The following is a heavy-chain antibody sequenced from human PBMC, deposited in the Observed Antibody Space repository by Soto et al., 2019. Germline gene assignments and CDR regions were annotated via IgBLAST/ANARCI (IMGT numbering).Heavy chain of an antibody. Sequence: QVQLVQSGAEVKKPGASVKVSCKASGYTFTSYYMHWVRQAPGQGLEWMGIINPSGGSTSYAQKFEGRVTMTRDTSTSRVDMELSSLRSEDTAVYYGASGGVDCGGDCYFDYWGQGTLVTVSS. D-gene: IGHD2-21*02. CDR2: INPSGGST. V-gene: IGHV1-46*01. J-gene: IGHJ4*02. CDR1: GYTFTSYY. CDR3: ASGGVDCGGDCYFDY.